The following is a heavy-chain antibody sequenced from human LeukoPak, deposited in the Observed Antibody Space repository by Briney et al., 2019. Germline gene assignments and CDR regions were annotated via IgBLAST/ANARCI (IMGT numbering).Heavy chain of an antibody. Sequence: ASVKVSCKASGYTFTSYGISWVRQAPGQGLEWMGWISAYNGNTNYAQKLQGRVTMTTDTSTSTAYMELRSLRSDDTAVYYCAREGYCSGGSCYEGDFQHWGQGTLVTVSS. CDR3: AREGYCSGGSCYEGDFQH. CDR2: ISAYNGNT. V-gene: IGHV1-18*01. J-gene: IGHJ1*01. CDR1: GYTFTSYG. D-gene: IGHD2-15*01.